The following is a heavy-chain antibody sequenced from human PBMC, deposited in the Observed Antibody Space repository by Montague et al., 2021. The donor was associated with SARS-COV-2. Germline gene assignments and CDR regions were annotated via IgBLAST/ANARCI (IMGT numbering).Heavy chain of an antibody. D-gene: IGHD6-19*01. CDR3: ARPGSVSGWFYFDD. V-gene: IGHV4-39*02. J-gene: IGHJ4*02. Sequence: SETLSLTCIVSGESIDRDTYYWGWIRQSPGKGLGWIGSLSSSDSTYYNPSLRSRVTISMDTSKNHFSLKVNSVTATDTAVYFCARPGSVSGWFYFDDWGQGTLVSVSS. CDR2: LSSSDST. CDR1: GESIDRDTYY.